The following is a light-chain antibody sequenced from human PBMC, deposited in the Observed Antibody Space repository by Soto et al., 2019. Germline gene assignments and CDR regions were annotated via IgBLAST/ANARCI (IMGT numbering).Light chain of an antibody. V-gene: IGKV1D-16*01. J-gene: IGKJ5*01. CDR2: AAS. Sequence: QITHSPSSGYASALDGITLTFRASQDIGGRLAWFQQKPGKAPQYLIQAASILQSGVPSRFSGSGSGTDFTLTISCLQSEDFATYYCQQYYSYPLTFGQGTQLEIK. CDR1: QDIGGR. CDR3: QQYYSYPLT.